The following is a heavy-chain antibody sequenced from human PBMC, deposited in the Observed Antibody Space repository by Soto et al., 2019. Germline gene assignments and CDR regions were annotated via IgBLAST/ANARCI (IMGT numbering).Heavy chain of an antibody. J-gene: IGHJ4*02. CDR3: VRARSTDSRPDY. CDR1: GFTFSLYS. D-gene: IGHD3-22*01. Sequence: GGSLRLSCAASGFTFSLYSMIWVRQAPGKGLEWVASITSSSSYIYYEDSLKGRFTISRDNAKNSLFLQLDSLRAEDTAVYFCVRARSTDSRPDYWGQGTLDTVSS. CDR2: ITSSSSYI. V-gene: IGHV3-21*01.